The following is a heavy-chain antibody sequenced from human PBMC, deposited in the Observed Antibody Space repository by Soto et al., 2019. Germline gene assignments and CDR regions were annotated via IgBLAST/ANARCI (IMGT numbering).Heavy chain of an antibody. CDR3: AKDLALYQIGSHYGMDV. Sequence: GGSLRLSCAASGFSFNTYGIHWVRQPPGKGLEWVAVISFDGTNTFEADSVKGRFSISRDNSKNILYLQMNRLTIEDAAVYYCAKDLALYQIGSHYGMDVWGPGTTVPVYS. CDR2: ISFDGTNT. J-gene: IGHJ6*02. V-gene: IGHV3-30*18. CDR1: GFSFNTYG. D-gene: IGHD2-2*03.